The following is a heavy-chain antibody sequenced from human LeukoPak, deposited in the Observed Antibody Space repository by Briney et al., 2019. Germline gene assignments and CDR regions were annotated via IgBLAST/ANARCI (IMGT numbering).Heavy chain of an antibody. D-gene: IGHD2-2*01. CDR2: INHSGST. Sequence: SETLSLTCAVYGGSFSGYYWSWIRQPPGKGLEWIGEINHSGSTNYNPSLKSRVTISVDTSKNKFSLKLSSVTAADTAVYYCARGVYQLLTYYFDYWGQGTLVTVSS. CDR3: ARGVYQLLTYYFDY. J-gene: IGHJ4*02. CDR1: GGSFSGYY. V-gene: IGHV4-34*01.